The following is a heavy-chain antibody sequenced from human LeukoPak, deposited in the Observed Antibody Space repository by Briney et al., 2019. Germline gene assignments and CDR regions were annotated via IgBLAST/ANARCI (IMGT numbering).Heavy chain of an antibody. CDR3: ARGAALAIHRYFDF. V-gene: IGHV4-59*12. CDR2: IFYNGNT. J-gene: IGHJ4*02. D-gene: IGHD5-18*01. CDR1: GGSINTYY. Sequence: SETLSLTCTVSGGSINTYYWSWIRQPPGKGLEWIGYIFYNGNTNYNPPLKSRVTFSIGASRNHFSLKMTSVTAADTAVYYCARGAALAIHRYFDFWGQGILVTVSS.